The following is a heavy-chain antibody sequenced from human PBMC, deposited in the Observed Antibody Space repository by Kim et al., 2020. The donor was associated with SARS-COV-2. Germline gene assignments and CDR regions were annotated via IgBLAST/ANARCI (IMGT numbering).Heavy chain of an antibody. J-gene: IGHJ4*02. D-gene: IGHD6-13*01. CDR3: AKDGVRGIAGYYFDY. V-gene: IGHV3-33*06. Sequence: DSVKGRFTISRDNSKNMLYLQMNSLRAEDTAVYYCAKDGVRGIAGYYFDYWGQGTLVTVSS.